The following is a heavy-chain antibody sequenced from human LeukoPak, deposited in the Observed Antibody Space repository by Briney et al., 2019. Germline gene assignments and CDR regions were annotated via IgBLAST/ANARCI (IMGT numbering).Heavy chain of an antibody. CDR3: ARGWRLPVFRALGATKSGHAFDI. CDR2: IYTSGST. Sequence: SETLSLTCTVSGGSISSYYWSWIRQPAGKGLEWIGRIYTSGSTNYNPSLKSRVTMSVDTSKNQFSLKLSSVTAADTAVYYCARGWRLPVFRALGATKSGHAFDIWGQGTMVTVSS. CDR1: GGSISSYY. D-gene: IGHD1-26*01. J-gene: IGHJ3*02. V-gene: IGHV4-4*07.